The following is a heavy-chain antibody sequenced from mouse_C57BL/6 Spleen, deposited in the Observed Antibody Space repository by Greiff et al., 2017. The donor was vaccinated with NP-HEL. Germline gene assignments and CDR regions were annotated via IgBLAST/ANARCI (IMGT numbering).Heavy chain of an antibody. Sequence: VHLVESGPGLVQPSQSLSITCTVSGFSLTSYGVHWVRQSPGKGLEWLGVIWSGGSTDYNAAFISRLSISKDNPKSQVFFKMNRLKADDTAIYYCARDYDGYYGYFDYWGQGTTLTVSS. D-gene: IGHD2-3*01. CDR3: ARDYDGYYGYFDY. CDR2: IWSGGST. J-gene: IGHJ2*01. CDR1: GFSLTSYG. V-gene: IGHV2-2*01.